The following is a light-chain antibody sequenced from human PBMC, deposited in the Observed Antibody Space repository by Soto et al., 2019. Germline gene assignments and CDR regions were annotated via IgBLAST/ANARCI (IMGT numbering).Light chain of an antibody. V-gene: IGKV3-11*01. CDR3: RQRSNWPLT. Sequence: EIVLAQSPATLSLSPGERATLSCTASESVSTYLAWYQQKPGQSPRLLSYDTSKRATGIPARFSGSGSGTDFTLTISSLEPEDFVVYYCRQRSNWPLTFGGATKVEIK. J-gene: IGKJ4*02. CDR1: ESVSTY. CDR2: DTS.